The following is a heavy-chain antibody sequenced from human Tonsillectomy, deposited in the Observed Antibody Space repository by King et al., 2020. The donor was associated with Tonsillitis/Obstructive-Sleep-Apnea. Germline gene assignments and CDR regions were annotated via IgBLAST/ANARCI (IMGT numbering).Heavy chain of an antibody. J-gene: IGHJ4*02. CDR3: ATSPVSPSRPFDY. D-gene: IGHD2-2*01. Sequence: VQLVESGGGLVQPGGSLRLSCAASGFSVSYNYMSWVRRAPGKGLEWVAAIYSGGDTFYADSVKDRFTISRDTPKNILFLEMNGLRAEDTAVFYCATSPVSPSRPFDYWGQGTLVTVSS. V-gene: IGHV3-66*01. CDR2: IYSGGDT. CDR1: GFSVSYNY.